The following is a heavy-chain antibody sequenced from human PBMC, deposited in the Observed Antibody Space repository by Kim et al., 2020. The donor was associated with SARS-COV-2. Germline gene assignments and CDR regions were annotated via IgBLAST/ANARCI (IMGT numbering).Heavy chain of an antibody. J-gene: IGHJ6*02. V-gene: IGHV4-59*01. CDR3: ARDRQFGDDYYYYGMDV. Sequence: KSRVTISVDTSKNQFSLKLSSVTAADTAVYYCARDRQFGDDYYYYGMDVWGQGTTVTVSS. D-gene: IGHD2-21*01.